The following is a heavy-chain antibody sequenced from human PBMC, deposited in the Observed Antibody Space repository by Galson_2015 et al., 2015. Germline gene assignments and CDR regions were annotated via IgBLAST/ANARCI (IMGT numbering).Heavy chain of an antibody. CDR1: GFTFSSYA. D-gene: IGHD4-17*01. V-gene: IGHV3-23*01. J-gene: IGHJ3*02. CDR2: ISGSGGST. Sequence: SLRLSCAASGFTFSSYAMSWVRQAPGEGLEWVSAISGSGGSTYYADSVKGRFTISRDNSKNTLYLQMNSLRAEDTAVYYCAKDRVNDYGDSDAFDIWGQGTMVTVSS. CDR3: AKDRVNDYGDSDAFDI.